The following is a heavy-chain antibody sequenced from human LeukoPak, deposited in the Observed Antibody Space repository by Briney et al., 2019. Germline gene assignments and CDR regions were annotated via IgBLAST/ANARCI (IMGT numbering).Heavy chain of an antibody. CDR2: ITGGGRT. J-gene: IGHJ3*01. CDR3: ARDPNGDYIGAFDF. V-gene: IGHV3-23*01. Sequence: GGSLRLSCAASGFTFNNYAMMWVRQAQGQGLEWVSAITGGGRTYYADSVKGRFTISRDNSKNTPYLQMNSLRAEDTALYFCARDPNGDYIGAFDFLGQGTVVTVSS. CDR1: GFTFNNYA. D-gene: IGHD4-17*01.